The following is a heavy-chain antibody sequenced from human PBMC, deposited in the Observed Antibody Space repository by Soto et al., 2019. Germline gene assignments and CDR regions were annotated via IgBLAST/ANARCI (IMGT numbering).Heavy chain of an antibody. V-gene: IGHV1-69*04. Sequence: SVKVSCKASGGTFSSYTISWVRQAPGQGLEWMGRIIPILGIANYAQKFQGRVTITADKSTSTAYMELNNLRVEDTAVYYCAGDPKVKSSDYRYSWFDPWGQGTLVTVSS. CDR3: AGDPKVKSSDYRYSWFDP. CDR2: IIPILGIA. CDR1: GGTFSSYT. D-gene: IGHD3-10*01. J-gene: IGHJ5*02.